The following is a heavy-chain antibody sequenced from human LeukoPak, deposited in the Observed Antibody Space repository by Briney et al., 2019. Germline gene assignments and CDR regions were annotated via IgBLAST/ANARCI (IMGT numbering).Heavy chain of an antibody. V-gene: IGHV1-69*05. CDR2: IIPIFGTA. J-gene: IGHJ4*02. Sequence: SVKVSCKAYGGTFSSYAISWVRQAPGQGLEWMGRIIPIFGTANYAQKFQGRVTITTDESTSTAYMELSSLRSEDTAVYYCARASYYDSSGYNYWGQGTLVTVSS. D-gene: IGHD3-22*01. CDR1: GGTFSSYA. CDR3: ARASYYDSSGYNY.